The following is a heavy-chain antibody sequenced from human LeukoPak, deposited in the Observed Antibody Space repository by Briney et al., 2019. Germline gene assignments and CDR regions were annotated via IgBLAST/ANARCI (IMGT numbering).Heavy chain of an antibody. D-gene: IGHD3-22*01. CDR3: ARGRGDSSGYFDY. CDR1: GGSISSGGYY. J-gene: IGHJ4*02. Sequence: SQTLSLTCTVSGGSISSGGYYWSWIRQHPGKGLEWIGYIYYSGSTYYNPSLKSRVTISVDTSKNQFSLKLSSVTAADTAAYYCARGRGDSSGYFDYWGQGTLVTVSS. V-gene: IGHV4-31*03. CDR2: IYYSGST.